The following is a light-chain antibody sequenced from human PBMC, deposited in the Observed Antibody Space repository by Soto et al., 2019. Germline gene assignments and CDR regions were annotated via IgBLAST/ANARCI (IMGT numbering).Light chain of an antibody. J-gene: IGLJ2*01. CDR1: SSDVGGYNY. V-gene: IGLV2-14*01. Sequence: QSVLTQPASVSGSPGQSITISCTGTSSDVGGYNYVSWYQQHPGKAPKLTIYEVSNRPSGVSNRFSGSKSGNTASLTISGLQAEDEADYYCSSYTSSSTLVVFGGGTKVTVL. CDR2: EVS. CDR3: SSYTSSSTLVV.